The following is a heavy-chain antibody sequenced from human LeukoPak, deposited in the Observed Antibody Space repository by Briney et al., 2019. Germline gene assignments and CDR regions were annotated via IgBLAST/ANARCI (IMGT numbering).Heavy chain of an antibody. Sequence: SVKVSCKASGGTFSSYAISWVRQAPGQGLEWMGGIIPIFGTANYAQKFQGRVTITADESTSTAYMELSSLRSEDTAVYYCARDQNYYDSSGYYSPLNYWGQGTMVTVSS. CDR1: GGTFSSYA. CDR2: IIPIFGTA. D-gene: IGHD3-22*01. V-gene: IGHV1-69*01. CDR3: ARDQNYYDSSGYYSPLNY. J-gene: IGHJ3*01.